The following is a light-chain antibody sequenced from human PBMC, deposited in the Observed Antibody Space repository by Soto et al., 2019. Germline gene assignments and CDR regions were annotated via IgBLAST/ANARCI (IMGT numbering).Light chain of an antibody. J-gene: IGKJ2*01. CDR3: QPYNQYSNT. CDR1: ESISYW. CDR2: KAS. Sequence: DVQMTQSPSTLSASVGDRVSITCRASESISYWLAWYQQKPGKAPRLLISKASSLESGVPSRFSGSGSGTEFTLTISSLQPDDFATYYCQPYNQYSNTFGQGTKLEIK. V-gene: IGKV1-5*03.